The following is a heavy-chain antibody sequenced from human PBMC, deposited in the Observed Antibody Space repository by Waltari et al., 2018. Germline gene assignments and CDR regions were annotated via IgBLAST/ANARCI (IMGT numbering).Heavy chain of an antibody. J-gene: IGHJ4*02. CDR1: GFTFSSYR. V-gene: IGHV3-21*01. Sequence: EVQLVESGGGLVKPGGSLRLSCAASGFTFSSYRMNWVRQAPGKGLEWVSSISSSSSYIYYADSVKGRFTISRDNAKNSLYLQMNSLRAEDTAVYYCARDSMGWELLRSPFDYWGQGTLVTVSS. D-gene: IGHD1-26*01. CDR3: ARDSMGWELLRSPFDY. CDR2: ISSSSSYI.